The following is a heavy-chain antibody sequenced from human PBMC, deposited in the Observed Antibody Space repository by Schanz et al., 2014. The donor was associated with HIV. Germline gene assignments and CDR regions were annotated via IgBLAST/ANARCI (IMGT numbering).Heavy chain of an antibody. J-gene: IGHJ1*01. CDR1: GFIFSSYT. CDR2: ISGNTNYI. Sequence: QLMESGGGLVGPGGSLRLSCAASGFIFSSYTMYWIRQSPGKGLEWVASISGNTNYIYYADSVKGRFTISRDNAKNSLYLQMKSLRAEDTAVYYCARDSGSYQYFQYWGQGTPVTVSS. CDR3: ARDSGSYQYFQY. V-gene: IGHV3-21*01. D-gene: IGHD1-26*01.